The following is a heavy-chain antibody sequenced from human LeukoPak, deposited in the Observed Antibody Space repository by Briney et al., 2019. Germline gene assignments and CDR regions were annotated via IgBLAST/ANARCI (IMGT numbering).Heavy chain of an antibody. Sequence: PGGSLRLSCAASGFVFSRYEMNWVRQAPGKGLEWVSYISTSSRTRYYADSVKGRFTISRDNAKDSLYLHMNSLRAEDTAIYYCAREDCSSTSCRVDSWGQGTLVTVSS. CDR1: GFVFSRYE. CDR2: ISTSSRTR. D-gene: IGHD2-2*01. J-gene: IGHJ4*02. V-gene: IGHV3-48*03. CDR3: AREDCSSTSCRVDS.